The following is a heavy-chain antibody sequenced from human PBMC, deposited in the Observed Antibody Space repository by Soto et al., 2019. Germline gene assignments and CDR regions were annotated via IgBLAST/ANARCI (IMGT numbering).Heavy chain of an antibody. CDR1: GFRFSKYA. CDR2: ISYDENNE. CDR3: ARERVVGCSASSCYGGFYYYFGTDV. D-gene: IGHD2-2*01. Sequence: GGSLRLSCAASGFRFSKYAMHWVRQAPGKGLEWVAVISYDENNEYYADSVKGRFTISRDNSENTLYLQMNSLRPEDTAVYFCARERVVGCSASSCYGGFYYYFGTDVWGQGTTVTVSS. V-gene: IGHV3-30-3*01. J-gene: IGHJ6*02.